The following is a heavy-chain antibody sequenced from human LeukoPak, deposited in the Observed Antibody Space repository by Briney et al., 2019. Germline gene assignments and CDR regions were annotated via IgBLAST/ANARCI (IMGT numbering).Heavy chain of an antibody. V-gene: IGHV1-46*01. CDR3: AREGYYDFWSGYSEY. CDR1: GYTFTSYY. CDR2: INPSGGST. D-gene: IGHD3-3*01. Sequence: GASVKASCKASGYTFTSYYMHWVRQAPGQGLEWMGIINPSGGSTSYAQKFQGRVTMTRDMSTSTVYMELSRLRSDDTAVYYCAREGYYDFWSGYSEYWGQGTLVTVSS. J-gene: IGHJ4*02.